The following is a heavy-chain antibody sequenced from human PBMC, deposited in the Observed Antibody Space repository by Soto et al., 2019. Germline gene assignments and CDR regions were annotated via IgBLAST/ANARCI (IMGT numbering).Heavy chain of an antibody. CDR3: AISYCADSVSCNWFDP. V-gene: IGHV4-59*03. CDR1: GDSSSTYY. D-gene: IGHD2-8*02. CDR2: INYSGRS. Sequence: QVQLQESGPGLVKSSETLSLTCSVSGDSSSTYYWGWIRQPPGKGLEWIGYINYSGRSNHNPSLKSRLSISVDASKNQVSLNLTSVTAADTAVYYCAISYCADSVSCNWFDPWGQGPLVVVSS. J-gene: IGHJ5*02.